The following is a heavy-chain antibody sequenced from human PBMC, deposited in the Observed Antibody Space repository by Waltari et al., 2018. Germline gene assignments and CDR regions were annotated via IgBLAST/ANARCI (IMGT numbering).Heavy chain of an antibody. CDR1: GGTFSSYA. V-gene: IGHV1-69*13. CDR3: ARAYYYDSSGYYWYFDL. CDR2: IIPIFGTA. J-gene: IGHJ2*01. Sequence: QVQLVQSGAEVKKPGSSVKVSCKASGGTFSSYAISWVRQAPGQGLEWMGGIIPIFGTANYAQKFQGRVTITADESTSTAYMELSSLRSEDTAVYYCARAYYYDSSGYYWYFDLWGRGTLVTVSS. D-gene: IGHD3-22*01.